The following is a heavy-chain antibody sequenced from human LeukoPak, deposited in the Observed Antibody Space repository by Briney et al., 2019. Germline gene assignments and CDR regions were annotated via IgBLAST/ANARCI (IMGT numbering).Heavy chain of an antibody. D-gene: IGHD2-15*01. J-gene: IGHJ4*02. CDR1: AFTFRSYA. CDR3: ATARGGY. V-gene: IGHV3-23*01. Sequence: PGGSLRLSCAASAFTFRSYAMSWVRQAPGKGLEWVSGTSTSGGSTYYADSVKGRFTISRDNSKNTLSLQMTSLRAEDTAVYYCATARGGYWGQGTLVTVSS. CDR2: TSTSGGST.